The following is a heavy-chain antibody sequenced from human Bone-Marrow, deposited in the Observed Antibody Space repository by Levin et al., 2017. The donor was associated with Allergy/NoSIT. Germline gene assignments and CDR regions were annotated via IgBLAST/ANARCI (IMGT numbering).Heavy chain of an antibody. D-gene: IGHD3/OR15-3a*01. J-gene: IGHJ4*02. Sequence: GGSLRLSCAASGFSFDNYAMNWVRQAPGKGPEWISDISRSGATTSYAESVKGRFTISRDNSRNTLYLQMNNLRTDDSALYYCARDGLFDYWGRGTLVTVSS. CDR1: GFSFDNYA. CDR3: ARDGLFDY. CDR2: ISRSGATT. V-gene: IGHV3-23*01.